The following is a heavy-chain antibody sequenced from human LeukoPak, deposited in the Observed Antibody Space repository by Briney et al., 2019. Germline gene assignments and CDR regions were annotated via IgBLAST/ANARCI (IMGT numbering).Heavy chain of an antibody. J-gene: IGHJ4*02. CDR1: GFTFSSYA. CDR3: ARTGQYYDRVPGLDY. V-gene: IGHV3-30*02. Sequence: PGGSLRLSCAASGFTFSSYAMSWVRQAPGKGLEWVAFIRYDGSNKYYADSVKGRFTISRDNSKNTLYLQMNSLRAEDTAVYYCARTGQYYDRVPGLDYWGQGTLVTVSS. CDR2: IRYDGSNK. D-gene: IGHD3-22*01.